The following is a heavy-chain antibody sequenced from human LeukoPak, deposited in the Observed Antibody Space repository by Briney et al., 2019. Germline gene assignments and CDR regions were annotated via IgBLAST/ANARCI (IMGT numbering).Heavy chain of an antibody. D-gene: IGHD3-22*01. CDR1: GFTFDDYA. Sequence: PGGSLRLSCAASGFTFDDYAMHWVRQAPGKGLEWVAFIRYDKNNKYYADSVKGRFTISRDNSKNTLYLQMNSLRAEDTAVYYCAKDLLSYYDSSGYAPGFDYWGQGTLVTVSS. J-gene: IGHJ4*02. V-gene: IGHV3-30*02. CDR3: AKDLLSYYDSSGYAPGFDY. CDR2: IRYDKNNK.